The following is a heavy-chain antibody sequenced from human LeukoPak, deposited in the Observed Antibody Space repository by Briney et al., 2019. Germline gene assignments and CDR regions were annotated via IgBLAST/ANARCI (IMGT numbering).Heavy chain of an antibody. CDR2: FIPIFGTA. Sequence: ASVKVSCKASGGTFSSYAISWVRQAPGQGLEWMGGFIPIFGTANYAQKFQGRVTITADESTSTAYMELSSLRSEDTAVYYCARDKTYCSSTSCYHLFDYWGQGTLVTVSS. CDR3: ARDKTYCSSTSCYHLFDY. D-gene: IGHD2-2*01. V-gene: IGHV1-69*13. J-gene: IGHJ4*02. CDR1: GGTFSSYA.